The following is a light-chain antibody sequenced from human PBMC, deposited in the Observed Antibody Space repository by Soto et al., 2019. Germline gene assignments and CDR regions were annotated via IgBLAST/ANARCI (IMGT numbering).Light chain of an antibody. Sequence: DIVMTQSPLSLPVTPGEPASISCRSSQSLLHSNGYNYLDWYLQKPWQSPHPLIYLGSNRASAVPGRFSGSRSCTDFTTKITRVEAEDVWIYYCMQAFYSPYTFGQGTKLDIK. V-gene: IGKV2-28*01. CDR3: MQAFYSPYT. J-gene: IGKJ2*01. CDR1: QSLLHSNGYNY. CDR2: LGS.